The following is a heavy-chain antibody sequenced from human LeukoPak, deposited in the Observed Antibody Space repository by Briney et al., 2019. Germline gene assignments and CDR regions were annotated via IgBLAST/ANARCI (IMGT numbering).Heavy chain of an antibody. V-gene: IGHV5-10-1*01. D-gene: IGHD6-19*01. CDR1: GYSFTSYW. CDR3: AIGASHRVNSSGLL. Sequence: GESLKISCKGSGYSFTSYWISWVRQMPGKGLEWMGRIGPSDSYTNYSPSFQGHVTISADKSISTAYLQWSSLKASDTAMYYCAIGASHRVNSSGLLWGQGTLVTVSS. CDR2: IGPSDSYT. J-gene: IGHJ4*02.